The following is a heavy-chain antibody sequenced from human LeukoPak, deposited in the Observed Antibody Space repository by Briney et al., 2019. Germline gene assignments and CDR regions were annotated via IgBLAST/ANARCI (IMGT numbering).Heavy chain of an antibody. J-gene: IGHJ2*01. Sequence: GESLKISCKGSGYSFTSYWIGWVRQMPGKGLEWMGIIYPGDSDTRYSPSFQGQVTISADKSISTAYLQWSSLKASDTAMYYRARPSNWNYWYFDLWGRGTLVTVSS. V-gene: IGHV5-51*01. CDR3: ARPSNWNYWYFDL. CDR2: IYPGDSDT. CDR1: GYSFTSYW. D-gene: IGHD1-20*01.